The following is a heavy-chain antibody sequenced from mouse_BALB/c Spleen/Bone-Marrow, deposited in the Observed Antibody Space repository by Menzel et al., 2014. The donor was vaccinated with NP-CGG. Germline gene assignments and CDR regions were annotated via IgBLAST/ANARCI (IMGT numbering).Heavy chain of an antibody. CDR2: ISSGSSTI. V-gene: IGHV5-17*02. CDR3: ARYGNYFYAMDY. D-gene: IGHD2-1*01. CDR1: GFTFSSFG. Sequence: EVQRVESGGGLVQPGGSRKLSCAASGFTFSSFGMHWVRPAPEKGLEWVAYISSGSSTIYYADTVKGRFTISRDNPKNTLFLQMTSLRSEDTAMYYCARYGNYFYAMDYWGQGTSVTVSS. J-gene: IGHJ4*01.